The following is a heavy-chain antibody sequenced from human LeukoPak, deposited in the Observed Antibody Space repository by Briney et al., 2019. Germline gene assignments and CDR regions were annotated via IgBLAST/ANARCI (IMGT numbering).Heavy chain of an antibody. J-gene: IGHJ5*02. V-gene: IGHV4-34*01. CDR2: INHSGST. CDR3: ARVTDYYDSSGYYLNWLDP. Sequence: SETLSLTCAVYGGSFSGYYWSWIRQPPGKGLEWIGEINHSGSTNYNPSLKSRVTISVDTSKNQFSLKLSSVTAADTAVYYCARVTDYYDSSGYYLNWLDPWGQGTLVTVSS. D-gene: IGHD3-22*01. CDR1: GGSFSGYY.